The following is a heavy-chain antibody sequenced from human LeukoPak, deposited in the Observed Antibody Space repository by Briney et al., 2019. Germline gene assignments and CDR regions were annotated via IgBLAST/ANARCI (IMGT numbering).Heavy chain of an antibody. J-gene: IGHJ4*02. CDR1: GFTFSSYA. D-gene: IGHD5-12*01. CDR3: AKSIVATTTDFDC. Sequence: SGGSLRLSCAASGFTFSSYAMSWVRQAPGKGLEWVSAISGSGGSRYYADSVKGRFTISRDNSKNTLYVQMNSLRAEDTAVYYCAKSIVATTTDFDCWGQGTLVTVSS. V-gene: IGHV3-23*01. CDR2: ISGSGGSR.